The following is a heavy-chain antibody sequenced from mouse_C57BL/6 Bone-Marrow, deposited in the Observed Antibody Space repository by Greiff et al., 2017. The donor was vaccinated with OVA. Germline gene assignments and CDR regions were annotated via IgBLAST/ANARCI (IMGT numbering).Heavy chain of an antibody. V-gene: IGHV3-6*01. CDR1: GYSITSGYY. CDR2: ISYDGSN. CDR3: ARVDYPYYYAMDY. Sequence: VQLKQSGPGLVKPSQSLSLTCSVTGYSITSGYYWNWIRQFPGNKLEWMGYISYDGSNNYNPSLKNRISITRDTSKNQFFLKLNSVTTEDTATYYCARVDYPYYYAMDYWGQGTSVTVSS. D-gene: IGHD2-4*01. J-gene: IGHJ4*01.